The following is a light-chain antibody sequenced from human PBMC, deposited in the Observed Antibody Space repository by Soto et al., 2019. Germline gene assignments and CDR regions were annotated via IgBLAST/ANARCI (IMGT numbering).Light chain of an antibody. CDR2: DAS. Sequence: EIVLTQSPATMSLSPGERATLSCRASQSVSSYFAWYQQKPGQAPRLLIYDASNRATGIPARFSGSGSGTDFTLTISSLEPEDFAVYYCQQRSNLPPQYTFGQGTKLEIK. J-gene: IGKJ2*01. CDR3: QQRSNLPPQYT. CDR1: QSVSSY. V-gene: IGKV3-11*01.